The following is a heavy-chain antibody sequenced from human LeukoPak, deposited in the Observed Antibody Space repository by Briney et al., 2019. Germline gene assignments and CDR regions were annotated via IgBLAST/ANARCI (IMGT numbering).Heavy chain of an antibody. V-gene: IGHV3-30*18. CDR1: GFIFSTYD. CDR3: AKSLDAQAVADPFDY. Sequence: GGSLRLSCAASGFIFSTYDMRWVRQAPGKGLEWVAVVSYDGSNIYHAASVQGRFTISRDNSKNTLYLQMNSLRAEDTAVYYCAKSLDAQAVADPFDYWGQGTLVTVSS. CDR2: VSYDGSNI. D-gene: IGHD6-19*01. J-gene: IGHJ4*02.